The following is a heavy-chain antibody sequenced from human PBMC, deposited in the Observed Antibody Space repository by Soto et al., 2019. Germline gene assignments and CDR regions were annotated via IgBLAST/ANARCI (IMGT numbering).Heavy chain of an antibody. CDR1: GFTFSSYE. CDR3: ARVRKSIAARRWIDY. D-gene: IGHD6-6*01. CDR2: ISSSGSTI. J-gene: IGHJ4*02. V-gene: IGHV3-48*03. Sequence: GGSLRLSCAASGFTFSSYEMNWVRQAPGKGLEWVSYISSSGSTIYYADSVKGRFTISRDNAKNSLYLQMNSLRAEDTAVYYCARVRKSIAARRWIDYWGQGTLVTVSS.